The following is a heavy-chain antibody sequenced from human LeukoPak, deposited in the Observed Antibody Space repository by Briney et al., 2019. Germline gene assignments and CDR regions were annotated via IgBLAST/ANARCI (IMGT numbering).Heavy chain of an antibody. CDR1: GFIFCVYD. CDR2: ISGRSSHI. J-gene: IGHJ4*02. CDR3: GRAFPPLRTSSAGDL. D-gene: IGHD3-16*01. Sequence: GGSLRLSCSASGFIFCVYDVNGVRQAPGKGLEWVSSISGRSSHIYYGDSVKGRFAISRDNAKNSLYLQMNSLGAEDTAVYYCGRAFPPLRTSSAGDLWGQGILVTVSS. V-gene: IGHV3-21*01.